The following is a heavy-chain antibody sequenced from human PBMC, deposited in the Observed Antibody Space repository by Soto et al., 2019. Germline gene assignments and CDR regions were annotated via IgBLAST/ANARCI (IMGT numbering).Heavy chain of an antibody. CDR3: ARSSMIELDREY. V-gene: IGHV1-69*02. CDR2: IIPMLGIA. Sequence: QVQLVHSGAEVKKPGSSVNVSCKASGGTFSNYTIPWGRQAPGQVLEWMGRIIPMLGIADYAQEFQGRVTITADKSASTAYMELSSLRSEDTAVYYCARSSMIELDREYWGPGTLVTVSS. D-gene: IGHD3-22*01. CDR1: GGTFSNYT. J-gene: IGHJ4*02.